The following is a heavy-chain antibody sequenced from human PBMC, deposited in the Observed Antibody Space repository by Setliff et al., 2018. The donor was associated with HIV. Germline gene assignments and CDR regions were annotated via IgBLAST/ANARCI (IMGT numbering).Heavy chain of an antibody. D-gene: IGHD3-16*02. Sequence: ASVKVSCKASGYSFTRNFVHWVRQAPGQRLEWMGWINAGNGNTKYSQKFQGRVTISRDTSASTVYMELNSLRSEDTAVYYCARDRVPKRGHSYREPDFDPWGQGTLVTVSS. CDR2: INAGNGNT. CDR1: GYSFTRNF. V-gene: IGHV1-3*01. J-gene: IGHJ5*02. CDR3: ARDRVPKRGHSYREPDFDP.